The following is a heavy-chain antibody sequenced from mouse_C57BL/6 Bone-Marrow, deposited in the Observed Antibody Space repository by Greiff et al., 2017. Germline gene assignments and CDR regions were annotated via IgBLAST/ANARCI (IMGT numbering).Heavy chain of an antibody. Sequence: VQLQQPGAELVMPGASVKLSCKASGYTFTSYWMHWVKQRPGQGLEWIGEIDPSDSYTNYNQKFKGKSTLTVDKSSSTAYMQLSSLTSEDSAVYYCARKAGYLMDYWGQGTTLTVSS. V-gene: IGHV1-69*01. CDR2: IDPSDSYT. J-gene: IGHJ2*01. CDR1: GYTFTSYW. D-gene: IGHD2-2*01. CDR3: ARKAGYLMDY.